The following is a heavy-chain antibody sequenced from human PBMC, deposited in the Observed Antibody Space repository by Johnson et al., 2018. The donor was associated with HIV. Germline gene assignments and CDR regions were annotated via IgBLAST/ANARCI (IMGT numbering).Heavy chain of an antibody. V-gene: IGHV3-74*03. D-gene: IGHD6-19*01. CDR3: ARAQWLAEDVFDV. CDR2: VNGDGGST. CDR1: GFTFSRSW. J-gene: IGHJ3*01. Sequence: VQLVESGGGLVQPGGSLTLSCAASGFTFSRSWMHWVRQAPGKGLVWVSRVNGDGGSTSYADAVKGRFTISRDNAKDTLSLQMNSLRAEDTGVYYCARAQWLAEDVFDVWGQGTRVTVSS.